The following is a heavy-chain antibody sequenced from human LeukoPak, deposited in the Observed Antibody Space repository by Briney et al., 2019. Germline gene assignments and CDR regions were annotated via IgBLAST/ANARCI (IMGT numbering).Heavy chain of an antibody. CDR3: AGPGGYSDWLPYGY. V-gene: IGHV4-59*08. D-gene: IGHD3-9*01. CDR2: IYYTGST. J-gene: IGHJ4*02. Sequence: SETLSLTCTVSGGSFSTYYWSWIRQPPGKGLEWNGYIYYTGSTNYNPSLKSRVTISVDTSKNQFSLKLSSVTAADTAVYYCAGPGGYSDWLPYGYWGLGTLVTVSS. CDR1: GGSFSTYY.